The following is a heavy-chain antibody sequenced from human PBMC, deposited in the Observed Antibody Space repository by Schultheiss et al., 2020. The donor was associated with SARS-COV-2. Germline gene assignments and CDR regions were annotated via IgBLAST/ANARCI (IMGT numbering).Heavy chain of an antibody. CDR1: GFTVSSNY. J-gene: IGHJ5*02. D-gene: IGHD2-2*01. Sequence: GGSLRLSCAASGFTVSSNYMSWVRQAPGKGLEWVSSISSSSSYIYYADSVKGRFTISRDNAKNSLYLQMSSLRVEDTAVYYCARRGIGVEPAALDRWGQGALVTVSS. CDR2: ISSSSSYI. V-gene: IGHV3-21*01. CDR3: ARRGIGVEPAALDR.